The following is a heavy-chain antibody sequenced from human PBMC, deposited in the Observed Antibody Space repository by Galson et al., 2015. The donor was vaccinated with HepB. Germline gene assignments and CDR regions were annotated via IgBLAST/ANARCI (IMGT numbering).Heavy chain of an antibody. J-gene: IGHJ4*02. CDR2: ISYDESNK. V-gene: IGHV3-30*18. D-gene: IGHD6-19*01. Sequence: SLRLSCAASGFTFSNYGMHWVRQALGKGLEWVAVISYDESNKYYADSVKGRFTISRDNSKNTLYLQMNSLRAEDTALYYCAKDPYLYSALAGTMAGFDYWGQGTLVTVSS. CDR3: AKDPYLYSALAGTMAGFDY. CDR1: GFTFSNYG.